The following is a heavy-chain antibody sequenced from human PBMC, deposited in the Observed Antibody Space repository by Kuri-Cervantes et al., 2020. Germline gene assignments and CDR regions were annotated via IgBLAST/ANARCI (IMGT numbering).Heavy chain of an antibody. V-gene: IGHV3-48*01. CDR1: GFTFSSYW. CDR2: ISGSSTAI. J-gene: IGHJ5*02. D-gene: IGHD6-19*01. Sequence: GGSLRLSCAASGFTFSSYWMSWVRQAPGKGLEWVSCISGSSTAISYADSVKGRFTISRDNANNSLYLQMNSLRAEDTAVYYCAKDPSGWYYGWFDPWGQGTLVTVSS. CDR3: AKDPSGWYYGWFDP.